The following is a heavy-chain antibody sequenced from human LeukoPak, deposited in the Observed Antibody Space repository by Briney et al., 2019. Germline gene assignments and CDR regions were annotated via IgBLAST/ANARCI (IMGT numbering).Heavy chain of an antibody. Sequence: PGGSLRLSCAASGFTFSRYGMHWVRQAPGKGLERVAFIWYDGSNKYYADSVKGRFTISRDNSKNTLYVQMNSLRAEDTAVYYCAKHDPITLVRGVTNWFDSWGQGTLVTVSS. J-gene: IGHJ5*01. CDR2: IWYDGSNK. D-gene: IGHD3-10*01. V-gene: IGHV3-30*02. CDR1: GFTFSRYG. CDR3: AKHDPITLVRGVTNWFDS.